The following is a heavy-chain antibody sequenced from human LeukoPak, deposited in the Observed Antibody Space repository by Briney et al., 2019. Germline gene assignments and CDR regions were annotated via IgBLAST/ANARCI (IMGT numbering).Heavy chain of an antibody. CDR1: GFIFSSCA. Sequence: QPGRSLRLSCAASGFIFSSCAMHWVRQAPGKGLEWVAVISYHGSNDGSNKYYADSVKGRFTISRDSSKNTLYLQMNSLRPEDTAVHYCAGQNYDILTGYRPLDYWGQGTLVTVSS. CDR2: ISYHGSNDGSNK. CDR3: AGQNYDILTGYRPLDY. D-gene: IGHD3-9*01. V-gene: IGHV3-30-3*01. J-gene: IGHJ4*02.